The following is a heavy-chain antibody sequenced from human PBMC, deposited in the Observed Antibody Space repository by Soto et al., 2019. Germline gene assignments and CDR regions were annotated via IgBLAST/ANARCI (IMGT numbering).Heavy chain of an antibody. CDR1: GGSLGKSA. V-gene: IGHV1-69*13. Sequence: SVKVSCKASGGSLGKSAINWVRQTPGQGLEWLGGFIPVYRTLNYAQKFQGRVTITADESTGTAYMTLSSLASDDTAVYYCATGVIWIGYFTVDSWGQGTRVTVS. CDR2: FIPVYRTL. J-gene: IGHJ4*02. CDR3: ATGVIWIGYFTVDS. D-gene: IGHD3-3*01.